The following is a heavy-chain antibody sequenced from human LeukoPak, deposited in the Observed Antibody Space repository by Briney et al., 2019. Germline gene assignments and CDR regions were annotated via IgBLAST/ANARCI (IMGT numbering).Heavy chain of an antibody. CDR2: ISSSGSTI. CDR3: ARDYGVNGGYFDY. Sequence: GGSLRLSCAASGFTFSSNGMSWIRQAPGKGLEWVSYISSSGSTIYYADSVKGRFTISRDNAKNSLYLQMNSLRAEDTAVYYCARDYGVNGGYFDYWGQGTLVTVSS. V-gene: IGHV3-11*01. D-gene: IGHD4-17*01. J-gene: IGHJ4*02. CDR1: GFTFSSNG.